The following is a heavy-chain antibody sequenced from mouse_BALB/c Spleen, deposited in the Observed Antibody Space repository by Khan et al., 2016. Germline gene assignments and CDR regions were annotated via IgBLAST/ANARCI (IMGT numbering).Heavy chain of an antibody. CDR1: GFSLTSYG. V-gene: IGHV2-2*02. CDR3: ASLYNGSTLYYAMDY. CDR2: LWRGGST. D-gene: IGHD1-1*01. J-gene: IGHJ4*01. Sequence: QVQLKQSGPGLVQPSQSLSITCTVSGFSLTSYGVHWVHQSPGKGLEWLGVLWRGGSTDYNAAFISRLSISKDNSKNQVFFNMNSLQANDTAIYYCASLYNGSTLYYAMDYWGRGTSVTVSS.